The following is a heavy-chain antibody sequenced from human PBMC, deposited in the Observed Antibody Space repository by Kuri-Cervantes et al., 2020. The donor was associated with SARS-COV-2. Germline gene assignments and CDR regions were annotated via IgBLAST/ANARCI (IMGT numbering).Heavy chain of an antibody. CDR1: GYTFTGYY. D-gene: IGHD3-3*01. J-gene: IGHJ4*02. Sequence: ASVKVSCKASGYTFTGYYMHWVRQAPGQGLEWMGWINPNSGGTNYAQKFQGRVTMTRDTSISTAYMELSRLRSDDMAVYYCARGWSGYSLDPPHFDYWGQGTLVTVSS. CDR2: INPNSGGT. CDR3: ARGWSGYSLDPPHFDY. V-gene: IGHV1-2*02.